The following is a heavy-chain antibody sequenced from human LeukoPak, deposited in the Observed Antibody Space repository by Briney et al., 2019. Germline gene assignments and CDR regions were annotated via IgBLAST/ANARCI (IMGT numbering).Heavy chain of an antibody. J-gene: IGHJ3*02. V-gene: IGHV3-48*02. CDR2: ISSSSNI. CDR1: GFTFSSYS. D-gene: IGHD3-22*01. CDR3: ARDHEGYDAFDI. Sequence: GGSLRLSCAASGFTFSSYSMNWVRQAPGKGLEWLSYISSSSNIYYADSVKGRFTISRDNAKNSLSLQMNSLRDEDTAVYYCARDHEGYDAFDIWGPGTMVIVSS.